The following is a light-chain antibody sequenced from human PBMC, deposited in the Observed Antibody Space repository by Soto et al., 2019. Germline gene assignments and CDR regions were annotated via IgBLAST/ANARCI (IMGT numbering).Light chain of an antibody. CDR2: LNSDGSH. V-gene: IGLV4-69*02. CDR3: QTWGTGIVL. Sequence: QTVVTQPPSASASLGASVKLTCTLSSGHSTYAIAWHQQQPEKGPRYLMKLNSDGSHSKGDGIPDRFSGSSSGAERYLTISSLQSEDEADYYCQTWGTGIVLFGGGTKVTVL. J-gene: IGLJ2*01. CDR1: SGHSTYA.